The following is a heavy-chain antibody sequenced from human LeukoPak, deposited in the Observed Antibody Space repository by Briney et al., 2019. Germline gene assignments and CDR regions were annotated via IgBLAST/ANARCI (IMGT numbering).Heavy chain of an antibody. V-gene: IGHV3-30*01. J-gene: IGHJ6*03. CDR3: ARDSLYSMHVGPMDV. CDR2: ISYDGSNK. CDR1: GFTFSSYA. Sequence: PGGSLRLSCAASGFTFSSYAMHWVRQAPGKGLEWVAVISYDGSNKYYADSVKGRFTISRDNSKNTLYLQMNSLRAEDTAVYYCARDSLYSMHVGPMDVWGKGTTVTVSS. D-gene: IGHD6-13*01.